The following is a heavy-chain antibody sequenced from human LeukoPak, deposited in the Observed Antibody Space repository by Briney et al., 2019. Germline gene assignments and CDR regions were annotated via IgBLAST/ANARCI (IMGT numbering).Heavy chain of an antibody. D-gene: IGHD3-9*01. V-gene: IGHV1-24*01. CDR1: GSTLTELS. J-gene: IGHJ4*02. CDR3: ATVSNEVGNDILTGYLI. CDR2: FDPEDGET. Sequence: ASVKVSCKVSGSTLTELSMHWVRQAPGKGLEWMGGFDPEDGETIYAQKFQGRVTMTEDTSTDTAYMELSNLRSEDTAVYYCATVSNEVGNDILTGYLIWGQGTLVTVSS.